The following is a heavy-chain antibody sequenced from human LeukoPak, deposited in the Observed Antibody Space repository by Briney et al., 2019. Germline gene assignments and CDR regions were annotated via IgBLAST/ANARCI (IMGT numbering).Heavy chain of an antibody. J-gene: IGHJ4*02. CDR1: GGSISSSSYY. CDR3: ARDRYRGWGGYGSSWSGLDY. D-gene: IGHD6-13*01. Sequence: SETLSLTCTVSGGSISSSSYYWGWIRQPPGKGLEWIGSIYYSGSTYYNPSLKSRVTISVDTSKNQFSLKLSSVTAADTAVYYCARDRYRGWGGYGSSWSGLDYWGQGILVTVSS. V-gene: IGHV4-39*07. CDR2: IYYSGST.